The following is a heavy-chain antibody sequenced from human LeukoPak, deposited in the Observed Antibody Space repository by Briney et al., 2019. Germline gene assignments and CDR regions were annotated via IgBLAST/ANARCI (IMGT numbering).Heavy chain of an antibody. V-gene: IGHV3-11*03. Sequence: GGSLRLSCAASGFTFSDYYMNWIRQAPGKGLEWVSYISGSSSYTKYADSVKGRFPISRDNAKKSLYLQVNSLRVEDTAVYYCARSGSYYNLDYFDYWGQGTLVTVSS. CDR3: ARSGSYYNLDYFDY. D-gene: IGHD1-26*01. CDR1: GFTFSDYY. J-gene: IGHJ4*02. CDR2: ISGSSSYT.